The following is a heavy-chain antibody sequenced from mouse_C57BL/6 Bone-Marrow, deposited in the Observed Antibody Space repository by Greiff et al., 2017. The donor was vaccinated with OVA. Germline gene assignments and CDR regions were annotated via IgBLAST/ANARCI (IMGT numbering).Heavy chain of an antibody. Sequence: VMLVESGPELVKPGASVKISCKASGYAFSSSWMNWVKQRPGKGLEWIGRIYPGDGDTNYNGKFKGKATLTADKSSSTAYMQLSSLTSEDSAVYFCARHEDCYYASYFDYWGQGTTLTVSS. J-gene: IGHJ2*01. CDR2: IYPGDGDT. CDR3: ARHEDCYYASYFDY. CDR1: GYAFSSSW. V-gene: IGHV1-82*01. D-gene: IGHD2-3*01.